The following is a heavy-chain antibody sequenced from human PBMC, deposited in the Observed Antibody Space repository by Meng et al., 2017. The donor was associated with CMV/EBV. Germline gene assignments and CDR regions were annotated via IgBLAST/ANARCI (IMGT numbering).Heavy chain of an antibody. CDR3: ARVLAYVGGFDY. CDR2: ISSSGSTI. Sequence: GSLRLSCAASGFTFSSYEMNWVRQAPGKGLEWVSYISSSGSTIYYADSVKGRFTISRDNAKNSLYLQMNSLRAEDTAVYYCARVLAYVGGFDYWGQGTLVTVSS. J-gene: IGHJ4*02. CDR1: GFTFSSYE. V-gene: IGHV3-48*03. D-gene: IGHD3-10*01.